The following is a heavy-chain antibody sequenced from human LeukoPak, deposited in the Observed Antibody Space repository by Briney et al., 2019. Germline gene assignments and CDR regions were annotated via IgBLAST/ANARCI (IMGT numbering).Heavy chain of an antibody. Sequence: ASVKVSCKASEDVFGKYAISWVRQAPGQGFEWLGRFIPTLDLAKYGPKFQGRVSLSADTSTKTAYMELSSLRSDDTAVYYCARHRFGVGHDSFNIWGQGTLVTVSS. CDR3: ARHRFGVGHDSFNI. J-gene: IGHJ3*02. D-gene: IGHD3-3*01. CDR2: FIPTLDLA. V-gene: IGHV1-69*04. CDR1: EDVFGKYA.